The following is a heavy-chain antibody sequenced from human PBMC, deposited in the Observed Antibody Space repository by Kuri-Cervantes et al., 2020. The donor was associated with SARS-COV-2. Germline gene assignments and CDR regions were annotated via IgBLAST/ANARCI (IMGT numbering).Heavy chain of an antibody. J-gene: IGHJ4*02. CDR3: ARRGTTVPAGNY. Sequence: KVSCKASGHTLTNYWIGWVRQMPGKGLEWVGIIYPGDSDTRYSPSFQGQVTISADKSITTASLQWSSLKASDTAIYYCARRGTTVPAGNYWGQGTLVTVSS. CDR1: GHTLTNYW. CDR2: IYPGDSDT. D-gene: IGHD4-17*01. V-gene: IGHV5-51*01.